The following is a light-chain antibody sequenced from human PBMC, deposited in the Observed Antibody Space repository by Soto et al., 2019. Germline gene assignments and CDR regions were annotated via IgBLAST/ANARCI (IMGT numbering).Light chain of an antibody. CDR3: QQYDNLPLT. J-gene: IGKJ4*01. Sequence: IQMTQSPSSLSASVGDRVTITCQASQDISNYLNWYQHKPGKAPKLLIYDASNLETGVSSRFSGSGSGTDFTFTISSLQPEDIATYYCQQYDNLPLTFGGGTKVDIK. CDR1: QDISNY. CDR2: DAS. V-gene: IGKV1-33*01.